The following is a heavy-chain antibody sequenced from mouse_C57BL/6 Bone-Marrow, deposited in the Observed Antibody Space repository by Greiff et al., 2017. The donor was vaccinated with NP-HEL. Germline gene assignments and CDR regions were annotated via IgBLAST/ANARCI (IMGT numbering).Heavy chain of an antibody. Sequence: VQLQQSGAELVRPGTSVKVSCKASGYAFTNYLIAWVKQRPGQGLEWIGVINPGSGGTNYNEKFKGKATLTADTSSSTAYMQLSSLTSEDSTVYVCAIPYGAPLYSNGLDYWGQGTTLTVSS. CDR2: INPGSGGT. CDR1: GYAFTNYL. V-gene: IGHV1-54*01. D-gene: IGHD1-1*02. CDR3: AIPYGAPLYSNGLDY. J-gene: IGHJ2*01.